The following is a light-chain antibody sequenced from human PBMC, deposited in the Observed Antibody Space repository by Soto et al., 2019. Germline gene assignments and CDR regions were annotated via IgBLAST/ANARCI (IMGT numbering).Light chain of an antibody. J-gene: IGKJ2*01. Sequence: DIQMSQSPSTLSASVGDRVTITCRASENIDKGLAWYQQKPGRAPNLLIYDASTLESGVPSRLSGSGSGTEFTLTSSSLQAVDFATCYCKQINTLYTFGQGTKVDIK. CDR1: ENIDKG. CDR3: KQINTLYT. CDR2: DAS. V-gene: IGKV1-5*01.